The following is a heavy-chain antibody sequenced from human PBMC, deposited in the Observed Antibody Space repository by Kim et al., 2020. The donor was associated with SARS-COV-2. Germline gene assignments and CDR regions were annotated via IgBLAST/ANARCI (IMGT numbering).Heavy chain of an antibody. V-gene: IGHV5-10-1*01. CDR1: GYSFTSYW. CDR2: IDPSDSYT. J-gene: IGHJ4*02. D-gene: IGHD5-12*01. CDR3: AIDVEMATRAFDY. Sequence: GESLKISCKGSGYSFTSYWISWVRQMPGKGLEWMGRIDPSDSYTNYSPSFQGHVTISADKSISTAYLQWSSLKASDTAMYYCAIDVEMATRAFDYWGQGTRVTVSS.